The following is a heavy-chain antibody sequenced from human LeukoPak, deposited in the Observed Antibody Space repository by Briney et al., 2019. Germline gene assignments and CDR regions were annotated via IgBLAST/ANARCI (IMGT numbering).Heavy chain of an antibody. CDR3: ARDGGYYDSSGYYFGY. CDR1: GFTFRSYE. CDR2: IWYDGSNK. Sequence: GSLRLSCAASGFTFRSYEMNWVRQAPGKGLEWVAVIWYDGSNKYYADSVKGRFTISRDNSKNTLYLQMNSLRAEDTAVYYCARDGGYYDSSGYYFGYWGQGTLVTVSS. D-gene: IGHD3-22*01. J-gene: IGHJ4*02. V-gene: IGHV3-33*08.